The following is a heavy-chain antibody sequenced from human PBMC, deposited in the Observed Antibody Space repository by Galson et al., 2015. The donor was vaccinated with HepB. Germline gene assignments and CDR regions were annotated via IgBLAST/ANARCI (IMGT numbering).Heavy chain of an antibody. J-gene: IGHJ4*02. CDR2: ISYDGHKK. D-gene: IGHD5-12*01. CDR1: GFTFSRHG. Sequence: SLRLSCAASGFTFSRHGMHWVRQAPGKGLEWVAVISYDGHKKVYADSVRGRFTIPRDDSKNTLFLQMNSLRTEDTAVYYCAKESVGATYDSYWGCDYWGQGTLVTVSS. V-gene: IGHV3-30*18. CDR3: AKESVGATYDSYWGCDY.